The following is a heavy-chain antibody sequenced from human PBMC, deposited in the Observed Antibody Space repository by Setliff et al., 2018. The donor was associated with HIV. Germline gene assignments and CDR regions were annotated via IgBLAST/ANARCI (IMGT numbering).Heavy chain of an antibody. CDR1: GFTFNTYA. V-gene: IGHV3-23*01. Sequence: GGSLRLSCAASGFTFNTYAMNWVRQAPGKGLEWVSGIRGSGSSTYYADSVKGRFTISRDNSKNMIYLQMNSLRAEDTAVYYCARDQEHIIVVSATGNMPGYLHYYYMNVWGKGSTVTVSS. D-gene: IGHD2-2*01. CDR3: ARDQEHIIVVSATGNMPGYLHYYYMNV. CDR2: IRGSGSST. J-gene: IGHJ6*03.